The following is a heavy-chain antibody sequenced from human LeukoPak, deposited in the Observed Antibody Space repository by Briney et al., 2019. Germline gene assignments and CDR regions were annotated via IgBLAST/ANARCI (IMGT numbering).Heavy chain of an antibody. J-gene: IGHJ4*02. V-gene: IGHV4-61*02. D-gene: IGHD3-9*01. CDR3: ARGGDWFDY. CDR2: IYTSGST. Sequence: PSQTLSLTCTVSGGSISSGNYYWRWIRQPAGKGLEWIGRIYTSGSTNYNPSLKSRVTISVDTSKNQFSLKLSSVTAADTAVYYCARGGDWFDYWGQGTLVTVSS. CDR1: GGSISSGNYY.